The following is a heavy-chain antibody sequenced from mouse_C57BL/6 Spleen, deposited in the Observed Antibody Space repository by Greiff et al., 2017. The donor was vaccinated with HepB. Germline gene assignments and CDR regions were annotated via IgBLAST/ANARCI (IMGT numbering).Heavy chain of an antibody. D-gene: IGHD1-1*01. CDR1: GYTFTSYW. J-gene: IGHJ2*01. CDR3: ARHTTVVGSYFDY. Sequence: QVQLQQPGAELVRPGTSVKLSCKASGYTFTSYWMHWVKQRPGQGLEWIGVIDPSDSYTNYNQKFKGKATLTVDTSSSTAYMQLSSLTSEDSAVYYCARHTTVVGSYFDYWGQGTTLTVSS. V-gene: IGHV1-59*01. CDR2: IDPSDSYT.